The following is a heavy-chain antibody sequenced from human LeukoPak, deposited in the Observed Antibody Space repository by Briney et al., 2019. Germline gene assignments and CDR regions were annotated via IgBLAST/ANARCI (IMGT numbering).Heavy chain of an antibody. Sequence: RPSETLSLTCTVSGGSISSHYWSWIRQPPGKGLEWIGYIYYSGTTNYNPSLKSRVTISVDTSKNQFSLKLSSVTAADTAVYYCARQKWRHGAFDIWGQGTMVTVSS. V-gene: IGHV4-59*08. CDR3: ARQKWRHGAFDI. J-gene: IGHJ3*02. CDR1: GGSISSHY. CDR2: IYYSGTT. D-gene: IGHD5-12*01.